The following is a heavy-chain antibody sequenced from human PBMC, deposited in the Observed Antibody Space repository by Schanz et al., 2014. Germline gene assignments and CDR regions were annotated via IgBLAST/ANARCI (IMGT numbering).Heavy chain of an antibody. D-gene: IGHD2-15*01. CDR2: IFTDGRT. J-gene: IGHJ4*02. CDR3: ARLDPYCRSGTCSRAFDF. CDR1: GFAVDNYY. V-gene: IGHV3-66*02. Sequence: EVQLVASGGGLVQPGGSLRLSCAASGFAVDNYYMSCVRQAPGRGLEWVSIIFTDGRTYYADSVKGRFTISRDSSKNTLCHQMNSLRTEDTAVYYCARLDPYCRSGTCSRAFDFWGQGTLVTVSS.